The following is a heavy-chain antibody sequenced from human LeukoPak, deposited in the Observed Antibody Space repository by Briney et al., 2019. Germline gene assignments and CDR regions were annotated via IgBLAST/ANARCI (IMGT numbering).Heavy chain of an antibody. D-gene: IGHD6-13*01. CDR1: GFTFSSYA. J-gene: IGHJ4*02. CDR2: ISGSGGST. Sequence: GGSLRLSCAASGFTFSSYAMSWVRQAPGKGLEWVSAISGSGGSTYYADSVKGRFTISRDNSKNTLYVQMNSLRVEDTAVYYCAKGYSSTWYREGFDYWGQGALVTVSS. V-gene: IGHV3-23*01. CDR3: AKGYSSTWYREGFDY.